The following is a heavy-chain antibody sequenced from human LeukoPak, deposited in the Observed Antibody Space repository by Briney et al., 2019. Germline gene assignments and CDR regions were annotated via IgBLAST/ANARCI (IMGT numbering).Heavy chain of an antibody. D-gene: IGHD3-16*01. CDR2: IYYSGST. Sequence: SETLSLTCKASGGTISSFYWSWIRQPPGKGLEWVGYIYYSGSTNYNPSLKSRVTISVATSKNQFSLKLSSVTAADTDVYFCARERGGSKLSGLYGRDYYYMDVWGKGTTVTVSS. V-gene: IGHV4-59*01. J-gene: IGHJ6*03. CDR3: ARERGGSKLSGLYGRDYYYMDV. CDR1: GGTISSFY.